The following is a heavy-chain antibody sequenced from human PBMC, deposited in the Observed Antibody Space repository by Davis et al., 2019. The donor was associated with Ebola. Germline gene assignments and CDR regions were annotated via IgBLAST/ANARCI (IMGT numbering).Heavy chain of an antibody. Sequence: GESLKISCAASGFTFSSYAMSWVRQAPGKGLEWVSTISGGTTYYADSVKGRFTISRDNSKNTLYLQMNSLRAEDTAVYYCAKDTSNIWFDVWGQGTMVTVSS. D-gene: IGHD2/OR15-2a*01. CDR2: ISGGTT. J-gene: IGHJ3*01. CDR3: AKDTSNIWFDV. CDR1: GFTFSSYA. V-gene: IGHV3-23*01.